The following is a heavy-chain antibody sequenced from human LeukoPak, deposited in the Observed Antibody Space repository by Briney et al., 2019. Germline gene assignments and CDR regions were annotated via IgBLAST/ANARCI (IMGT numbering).Heavy chain of an antibody. CDR1: GYSFTSYW. V-gene: IGHV5-51*01. D-gene: IGHD3-3*01. J-gene: IGHJ4*01. Sequence: GESLKISCQGSGYSFTSYWIGWVRQMPGKGLEWMGIIYPGDSDTRYSPSFQGQVTISADKSISTAYLQWSSLKASDTAMYYCARADYDFWSGPFDYWGHGTLLTVSS. CDR2: IYPGDSDT. CDR3: ARADYDFWSGPFDY.